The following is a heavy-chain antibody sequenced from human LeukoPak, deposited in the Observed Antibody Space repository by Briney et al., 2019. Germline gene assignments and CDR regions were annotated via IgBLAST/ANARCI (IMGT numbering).Heavy chain of an antibody. CDR2: IIPIFGTA. J-gene: IGHJ5*02. CDR3: ARYDYVWGSYPPGGFDP. Sequence: GASVKVSCKASGGTFSSYAISWVRQAPGQGLEWMGGIIPIFGTANYAQKFQGRVTITADESTSTAYMELSSLRSEDTAVYYCARYDYVWGSYPPGGFDPWGQGTLVTVPS. D-gene: IGHD3-16*02. CDR1: GGTFSSYA. V-gene: IGHV1-69*01.